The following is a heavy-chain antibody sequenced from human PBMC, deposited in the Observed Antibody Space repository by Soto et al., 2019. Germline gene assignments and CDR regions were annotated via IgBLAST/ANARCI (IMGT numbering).Heavy chain of an antibody. V-gene: IGHV4-30-4*02. CDR3: ARAPRGNYGYPSYFDY. CDR2: MYYSGTT. CDR1: GGSIRSGDYY. D-gene: IGHD3-10*01. J-gene: IGHJ4*02. Sequence: SETLSLTCTVSGGSIRSGDYYWSWIRQAPGKGLEWIGSMYYSGTTYYNPSLKSRVTISRDTSKNQFSLKLSSVTAADTAVYYCARAPRGNYGYPSYFDYWGQGTLVTVSS.